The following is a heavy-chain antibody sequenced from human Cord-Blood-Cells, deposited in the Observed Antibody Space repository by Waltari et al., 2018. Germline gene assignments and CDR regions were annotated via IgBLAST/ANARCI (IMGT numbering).Heavy chain of an antibody. D-gene: IGHD1-1*01. CDR2: SIPIFGTS. CDR1: GGTFSSYA. Sequence: QVQLVQSGAAVKKPGSSVKVSCKASGGTFSSYAISWVRQAPGQGLEWMGGSIPIFGTSNNAQKFQGRVTITAGESTGTAYMELSSLRSEDTAVYYCARGGLERQGDAFDIWGQGTMVTVSS. V-gene: IGHV1-69*01. J-gene: IGHJ3*02. CDR3: ARGGLERQGDAFDI.